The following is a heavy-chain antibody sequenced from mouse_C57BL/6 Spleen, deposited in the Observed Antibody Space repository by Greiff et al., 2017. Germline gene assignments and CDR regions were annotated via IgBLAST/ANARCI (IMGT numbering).Heavy chain of an antibody. J-gene: IGHJ4*01. V-gene: IGHV1-55*01. CDR2: IYPGSGST. Sequence: QVQLQQPGAELVKPGASVKMSCKASGYTFTSYWITWVKQRPGQGLEWIGDIYPGSGSTNYNEKFKSKATLTVDTSSSTAYMQLSSLTSEDSAVYYCARPPYYRNYGFYAMDDWGQGTSVTVSS. D-gene: IGHD2-10*01. CDR1: GYTFTSYW. CDR3: ARPPYYRNYGFYAMDD.